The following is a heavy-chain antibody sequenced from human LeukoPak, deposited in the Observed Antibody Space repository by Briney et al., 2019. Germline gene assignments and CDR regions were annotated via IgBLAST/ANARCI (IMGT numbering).Heavy chain of an antibody. CDR2: ISCSSSTI. J-gene: IGHJ4*02. CDR3: ARGCSGGSCFGYFDY. D-gene: IGHD2-15*01. Sequence: GGSLRLSCAASGFTFSSYGMNWVRQAPGKGLEWISYISCSSSTIYYADSVKGRFTISRDNAKNSLYLQMNSLRDEDTAVYYCARGCSGGSCFGYFDYWGQGTLGTVSS. CDR1: GFTFSSYG. V-gene: IGHV3-48*02.